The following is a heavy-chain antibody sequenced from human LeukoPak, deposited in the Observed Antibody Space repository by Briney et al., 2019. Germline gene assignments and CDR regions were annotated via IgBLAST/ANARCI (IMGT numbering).Heavy chain of an antibody. CDR2: INPDGSRT. D-gene: IGHD3-22*01. CDR3: SSYYDARNNF. Sequence: PGGSLRLSCAHSGFTFSSNRTLCVCQGPGKGLVWVSRINPDGSRTDYAESVKGRFTISRDNAKNTLSLEMNSLGDEDSAVYYCSSYYDARNNFWGQGTLVTVSS. V-gene: IGHV3-74*01. CDR1: GFTFSSNR. J-gene: IGHJ4*02.